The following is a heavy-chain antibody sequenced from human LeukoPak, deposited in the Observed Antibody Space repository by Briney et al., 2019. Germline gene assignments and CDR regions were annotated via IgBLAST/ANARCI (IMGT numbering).Heavy chain of an antibody. J-gene: IGHJ6*02. CDR3: AREGYGDFRPYGMDV. D-gene: IGHD4-17*01. V-gene: IGHV4-34*01. CDR1: GGSFSGYY. Sequence: SETLSLTCAVYGGSFSGYYWSWIRQPPGKGLEWIGEINRSGSTKFNPSLKSRVTISVDTSKNQFSLKLSSVTAADTAVYYCAREGYGDFRPYGMDVWGLGTTVTVSS. CDR2: INRSGST.